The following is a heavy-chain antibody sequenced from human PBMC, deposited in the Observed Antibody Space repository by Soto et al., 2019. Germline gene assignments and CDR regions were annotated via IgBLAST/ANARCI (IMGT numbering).Heavy chain of an antibody. J-gene: IGHJ4*02. D-gene: IGHD2-21*01. Sequence: QLQLQESGSGLVKPSQTLSLTCAVSGGSISSGGYSWSWIRQPPGKGMEWIGYIYHSGSTYYNPSFRGRVTISVDRSKNQYSLKLSSVTAADTAVYYCARGGDGEVAYWGQGTLVNVSS. CDR1: GGSISSGGYS. CDR3: ARGGDGEVAY. V-gene: IGHV4-30-2*01. CDR2: IYHSGST.